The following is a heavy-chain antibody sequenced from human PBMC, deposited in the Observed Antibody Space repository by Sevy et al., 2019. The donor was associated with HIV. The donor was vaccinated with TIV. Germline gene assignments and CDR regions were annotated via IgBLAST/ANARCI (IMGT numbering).Heavy chain of an antibody. J-gene: IGHJ4*02. D-gene: IGHD3-16*01. CDR3: XXXXXWGRGYS. Sequence: LLQLPETLSLTCTVSGGPITSLYWNWIRQPPGKGLEWIANIYYNGHINYNPSLKSPVTLSLDTSKNQFSLKLSSVTAADTXXXXXXXXXXWGRGYSWGQGTLVTVSS. V-gene: IGHV4-59*08. CDR2: IYYNGHI. CDR1: GGPITSLY.